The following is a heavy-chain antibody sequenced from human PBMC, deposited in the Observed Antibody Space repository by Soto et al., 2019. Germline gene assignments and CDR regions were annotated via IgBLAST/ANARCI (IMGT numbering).Heavy chain of an antibody. V-gene: IGHV3-48*03. CDR3: ARDQEYNWNYGMDV. J-gene: IGHJ6*02. CDR1: GVTFSGHE. CDR2: ISSSGNNI. Sequence: GAPQRLSSGAAGVTFSGHERSWVSQGPGKGLEWVSYISSSGNNIYYADSSKGRFTISRDNAKNTLYLQRNSLRAEDTAVYYCARDQEYNWNYGMDVRGHGTTVTVSS. D-gene: IGHD1-20*01.